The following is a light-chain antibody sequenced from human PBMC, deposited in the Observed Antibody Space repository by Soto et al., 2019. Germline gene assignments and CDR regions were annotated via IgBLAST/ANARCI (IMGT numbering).Light chain of an antibody. CDR1: QSITIY. CDR2: GAS. J-gene: IGKJ1*01. CDR3: QQTYTAPRT. V-gene: IGKV1-39*01. Sequence: DIQMTQSPSSLSASVGDRVTITCRASQSITIYLNWYQQQPGKAPRLLIYGASTLQTGVPSRFSGSGSITDFPLTISDLQPEDFATYYCQQTYTAPRTFGQGTKVDI.